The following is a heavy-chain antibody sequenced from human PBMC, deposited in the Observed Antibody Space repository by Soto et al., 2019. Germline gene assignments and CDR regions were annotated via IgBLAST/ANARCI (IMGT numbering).Heavy chain of an antibody. V-gene: IGHV1-8*01. D-gene: IGHD3-16*01. CDR3: ARGNPFNYAGFDV. Sequence: QAHLEQSGAEVKRPGASVKVSCKASGYTFTDFDINWPRQASGQGPERMGWMNAKSGDTFFAQRFQGKFNMTWDTSLSTAYMEVGSLTSDDTAIYYCARGNPFNYAGFDVWGQGTTVAVSS. J-gene: IGHJ6*02. CDR1: GYTFTDFD. CDR2: MNAKSGDT.